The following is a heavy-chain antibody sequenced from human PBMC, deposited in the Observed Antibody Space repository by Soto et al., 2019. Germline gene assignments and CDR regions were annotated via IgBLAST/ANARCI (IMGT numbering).Heavy chain of an antibody. Sequence: EVQLVESGGGLVQPGGSLRLSCAASGFTFSSYWMSWVRQAPGKGLEWVANIKQDGSEKYYVDSVKGRFTISRDNAKNSLYLQMNSLRADDTAVYYCARDYDFWSGYYTDYFDYWGQGTLVTVSS. CDR2: IKQDGSEK. CDR3: ARDYDFWSGYYTDYFDY. J-gene: IGHJ4*02. V-gene: IGHV3-7*01. CDR1: GFTFSSYW. D-gene: IGHD3-3*01.